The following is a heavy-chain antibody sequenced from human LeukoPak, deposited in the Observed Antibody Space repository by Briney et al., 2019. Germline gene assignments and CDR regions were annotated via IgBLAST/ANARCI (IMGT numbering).Heavy chain of an antibody. Sequence: GASVKVSCKASGGTFSSYTISWVRQAPGQGLEWMGGIIPIFGTANYAQKFQGRVTITTDESTSTAYMELSRLRSEDTAVCYCARAGVEDGYNLPQPFDYWGQGTLVTVSS. CDR3: ARAGVEDGYNLPQPFDY. CDR2: IIPIFGTA. V-gene: IGHV1-69*05. CDR1: GGTFSSYT. D-gene: IGHD5-24*01. J-gene: IGHJ4*02.